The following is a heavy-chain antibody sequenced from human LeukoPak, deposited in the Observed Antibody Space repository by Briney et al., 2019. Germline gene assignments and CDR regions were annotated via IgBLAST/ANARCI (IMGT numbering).Heavy chain of an antibody. D-gene: IGHD1-14*01. CDR2: SNTDGSST. V-gene: IGHV3-74*01. Sequence: PGGSLRLSCTASGFTFNSYWMHWVRQAPGKGLVWVSRSNTDGSSTSYADSVKGRFTISRDNAKNTLYLQMNSLRAEDTAVYYCARDRKAFNWFGSWGQGTLVTVSS. CDR3: ARDRKAFNWFGS. J-gene: IGHJ5*01. CDR1: GFTFNSYW.